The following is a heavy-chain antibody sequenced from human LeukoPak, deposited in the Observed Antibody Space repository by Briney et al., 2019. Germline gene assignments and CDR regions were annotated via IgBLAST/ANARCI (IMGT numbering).Heavy chain of an antibody. CDR1: GFTFSSYG. D-gene: IGHD3-22*01. J-gene: IGHJ4*02. CDR2: ISYDGSNK. Sequence: PGRSLRLSCAASGFTFSSYGMHWVRQAPGKGLEWVAVISYDGSNKYYADSVKGRFTISRDNAKNSLYLQMNSLRAEDTAVYYCARVQYYYDSSGYYPSDYWGQGTLVTVSS. CDR3: ARVQYYYDSSGYYPSDY. V-gene: IGHV3-30*03.